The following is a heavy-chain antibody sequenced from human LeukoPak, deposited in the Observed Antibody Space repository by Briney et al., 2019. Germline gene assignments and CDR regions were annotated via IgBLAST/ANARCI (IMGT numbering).Heavy chain of an antibody. CDR1: GGSISSSSYY. D-gene: IGHD3-10*01. J-gene: IGHJ4*02. CDR2: IYYSGST. CDR3: ASQEYVMVRGGGYISY. Sequence: SETLSLTCTVSGGSISSSSYYWGWIRQPPGKGLEWIGSIYYSGSTYYNPSLKSRVTISVDTSKNQFSLKLSSVTAADTAVYYCASQEYVMVRGGGYISYWGQGTLVTVSS. V-gene: IGHV4-39*01.